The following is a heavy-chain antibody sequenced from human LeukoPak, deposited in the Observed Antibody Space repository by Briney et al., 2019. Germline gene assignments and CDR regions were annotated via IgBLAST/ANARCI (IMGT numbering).Heavy chain of an antibody. CDR1: GFTLSNYA. V-gene: IGHV3-23*01. J-gene: IGHJ4*02. D-gene: IGHD3-9*01. CDR2: ILGSGGST. CDR3: AKWGDYDVLTGYYVPDY. Sequence: GGSLRLSCAASGFTLSNYAMSWVRQAPGKGLEWVSAILGSGGSTYYADSVKGRFTVSRDNSKSTLYLQMTSLRAEDTALYYCAKWGDYDVLTGYYVPDYWGQGTLVTVSS.